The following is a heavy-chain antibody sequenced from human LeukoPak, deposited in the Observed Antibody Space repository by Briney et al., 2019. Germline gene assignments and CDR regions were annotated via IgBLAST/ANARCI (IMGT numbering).Heavy chain of an antibody. Sequence: PGGSLRLSCAASGFTFSSYSMNWVRQAPGKGLEWVSSISSSSSYIYYADSVKGRFTISRDNAKNSLYLQMNSLRAEDTAVYYCASVLGYSYGTLIYYGMDVWGQGTTVTVSS. CDR3: ASVLGYSYGTLIYYGMDV. CDR1: GFTFSSYS. CDR2: ISSSSSYI. D-gene: IGHD5-18*01. J-gene: IGHJ6*02. V-gene: IGHV3-21*01.